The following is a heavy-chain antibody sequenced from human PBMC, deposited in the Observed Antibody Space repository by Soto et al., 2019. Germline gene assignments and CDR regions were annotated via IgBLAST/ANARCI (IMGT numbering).Heavy chain of an antibody. Sequence: EVQLVESGGGLAKPGGSLRLSCAASGFNFNNAWMSWVRQAPGKGLEWVGHVKSKSDGGTTDFGAPVEGRFTISRDDSKNMLDLQMNSLQTEDTAVYYCITRDADKPRRYFDLWGRGTLVTVSS. CDR1: GFNFNNAW. CDR3: ITRDADKPRRYFDL. V-gene: IGHV3-15*01. J-gene: IGHJ2*01. CDR2: VKSKSDGGTT. D-gene: IGHD2-2*01.